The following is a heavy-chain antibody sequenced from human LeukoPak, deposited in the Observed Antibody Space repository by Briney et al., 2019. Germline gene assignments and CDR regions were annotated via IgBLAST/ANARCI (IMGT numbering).Heavy chain of an antibody. J-gene: IGHJ4*02. V-gene: IGHV5-51*01. CDR1: GYSFTRYW. D-gene: IGHD3-10*01. CDR2: INPGDSDT. Sequence: KSGESLKISCKGSGYSFTRYWIGWVRQKPGKGLEWMGIINPGDSDTRYSPSFQGQVTISADKSISTAYLQWSSLKASDTAMYYCARHKYGSGSYYKSFDYWGQGTLVTVSS. CDR3: ARHKYGSGSYYKSFDY.